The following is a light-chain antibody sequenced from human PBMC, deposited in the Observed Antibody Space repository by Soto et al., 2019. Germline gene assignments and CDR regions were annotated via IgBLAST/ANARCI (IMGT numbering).Light chain of an antibody. Sequence: QSALTQPPSVSGAPGQRVTISCTGSRSNIGAGYDVHWYQQIPGAAPKLLIYGNSNRPSGVPDRFSGSKSGTSASLAITGLQAEDEAEYYCQSYDASLSGDVVFGGGTKLTVL. CDR3: QSYDASLSGDVV. CDR2: GNS. CDR1: RSNIGAGYD. V-gene: IGLV1-40*01. J-gene: IGLJ2*01.